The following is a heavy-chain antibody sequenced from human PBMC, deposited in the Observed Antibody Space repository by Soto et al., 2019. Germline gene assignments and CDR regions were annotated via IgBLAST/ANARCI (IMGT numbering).Heavy chain of an antibody. D-gene: IGHD3-3*01. Sequence: SLRLSCAASGFTFDDYAMHWVRQARGKGLEWVSGISWNSGSIGYADSVKGRFTISRDDAKNSLYLQMNSLRAEDTALYYCAKDKYDFWSGYLDYWGQGTLVTVSS. CDR1: GFTFDDYA. CDR3: AKDKYDFWSGYLDY. CDR2: ISWNSGSI. J-gene: IGHJ4*02. V-gene: IGHV3-9*01.